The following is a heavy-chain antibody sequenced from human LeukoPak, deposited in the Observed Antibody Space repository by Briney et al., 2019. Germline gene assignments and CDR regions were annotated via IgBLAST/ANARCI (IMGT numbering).Heavy chain of an antibody. CDR2: IYYSGST. CDR1: GGSISSSSYY. J-gene: IGHJ3*02. CDR3: ARRYYDSSGFGAFDI. D-gene: IGHD3-22*01. Sequence: SETLSLTCTVSGGSISSSSYYWGWIRQPPGKGLEWIGSIYYSGSTYYNPSLKSRVTISVDTSKNQFSLKLSSVTAADTAVYYCARRYYDSSGFGAFDIWGQGTMVTVSS. V-gene: IGHV4-39*01.